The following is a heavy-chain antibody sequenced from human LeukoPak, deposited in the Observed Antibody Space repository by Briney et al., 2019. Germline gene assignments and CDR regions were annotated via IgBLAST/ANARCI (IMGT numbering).Heavy chain of an antibody. CDR3: TRDLMDYDVSTGLHHYYMDV. J-gene: IGHJ6*02. CDR2: INGDGRNI. D-gene: IGHD3-9*01. CDR1: GFTFSNAW. V-gene: IGHV3-74*01. Sequence: TGGSLRLSCAASGFTFSNAWMSWVRQAPGKGLVWVSRINGDGRNINYADSVRGRFTISRDNAKNTLYLQMNTLRVEDTAVYYCTRDLMDYDVSTGLHHYYMDVWGQGTTVTVSS.